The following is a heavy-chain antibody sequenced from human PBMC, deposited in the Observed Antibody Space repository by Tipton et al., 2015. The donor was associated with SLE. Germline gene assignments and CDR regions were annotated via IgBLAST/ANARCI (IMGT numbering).Heavy chain of an antibody. D-gene: IGHD1-26*01. J-gene: IGHJ4*02. CDR2: VYYSGST. Sequence: TLSLTCSVSGVSIRDTSYYWGWIRQPPGKGLELIGTVYYSGSTYYNPSLERRLTISIDTPKNEFSLRLRSVTAADTAVYFCARIYSGSYFAPDDFWGQGTLVTVSS. CDR3: ARIYSGSYFAPDDF. V-gene: IGHV4-39*07. CDR1: GVSIRDTSYY.